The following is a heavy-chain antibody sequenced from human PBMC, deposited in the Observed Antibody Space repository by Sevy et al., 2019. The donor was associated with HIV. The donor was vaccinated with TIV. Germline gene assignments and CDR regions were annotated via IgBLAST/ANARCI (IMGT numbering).Heavy chain of an antibody. Sequence: SETLSLTCTVSGGSISSYYWSWIRQPAGKGLEWIGRIYTSGSTNYNPSLKSRVTMSVDTSKNQFSLKMSSVTAADTAVYYCARDKGANYYDSSGYHNWFDPWGQGTLVTVSS. CDR3: ARDKGANYYDSSGYHNWFDP. J-gene: IGHJ5*02. CDR1: GGSISSYY. D-gene: IGHD3-22*01. CDR2: IYTSGST. V-gene: IGHV4-4*07.